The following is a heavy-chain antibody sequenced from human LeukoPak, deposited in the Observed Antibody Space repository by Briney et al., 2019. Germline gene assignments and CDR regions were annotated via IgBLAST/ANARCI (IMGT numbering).Heavy chain of an antibody. CDR1: GFTFSSYA. Sequence: PGRSLRLSCAASGFTFSSYAMHWVRQAPGKGLEWVAVISYDGSNKYYADSVKGRFTISRDNSKNTLYLQMNSLRAEDTAVYYCARVQLEQYYYYGMDVWGKVTTVTVSS. CDR2: ISYDGSNK. V-gene: IGHV3-30*04. CDR3: ARVQLEQYYYYGMDV. J-gene: IGHJ6*04. D-gene: IGHD1/OR15-1a*01.